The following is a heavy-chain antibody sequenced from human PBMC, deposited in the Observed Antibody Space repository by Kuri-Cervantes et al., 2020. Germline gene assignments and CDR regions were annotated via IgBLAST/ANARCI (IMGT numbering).Heavy chain of an antibody. CDR2: IATTGDT. V-gene: IGHV3-13*01. CDR1: GFTFSSCD. CDR3: AALGSYLY. Sequence: GESLKISCAASGFTFSSCDMHWVRQVTGKGLEWVSSIATTGDTHYSGSVKGRFTISRENAKSSMYLQMNSLRAGDTAVYYCAALGSYLYWGQGTLVTVSS. J-gene: IGHJ4*02. D-gene: IGHD3-10*01.